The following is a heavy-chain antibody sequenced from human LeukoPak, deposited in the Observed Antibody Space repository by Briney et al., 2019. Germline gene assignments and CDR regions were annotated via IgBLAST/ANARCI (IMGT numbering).Heavy chain of an antibody. V-gene: IGHV4-59*01. D-gene: IGHD6-19*01. CDR3: ARETRGYGSGSYDGFDY. J-gene: IGHJ4*02. CDR1: GGSISTYY. CDR2: IYYGGST. Sequence: SETLSLTCTVSGGSISTYYWSWIRQPPGMGLEWIGYIYYGGSTNHNPSLKSRVTISLDTSNNQFSLNLSAATAADTAIYYCARETRGYGSGSYDGFDYWGQGTLVTVSS.